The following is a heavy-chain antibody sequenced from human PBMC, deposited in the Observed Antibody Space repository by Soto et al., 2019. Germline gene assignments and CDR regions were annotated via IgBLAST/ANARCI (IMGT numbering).Heavy chain of an antibody. CDR2: IYPGDSDT. J-gene: IGHJ6*02. CDR1: GYSFTSYW. Sequence: GESLKISCKGYGYSFTSYWIGWVRQLPGKGLEWMGIIYPGDSDTRYSPSFQGQVTSSADKSNSTAYLQWSSLKASDTAMYYCARQKSVAVAGTWYYYDGMDVWGQGTTVTVAS. V-gene: IGHV5-51*01. CDR3: ARQKSVAVAGTWYYYDGMDV. D-gene: IGHD6-19*01.